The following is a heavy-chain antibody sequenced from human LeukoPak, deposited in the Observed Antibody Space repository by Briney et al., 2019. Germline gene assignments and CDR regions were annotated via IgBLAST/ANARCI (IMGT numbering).Heavy chain of an antibody. Sequence: GGSLRLSCAASGFTLSSYWMSWVRQAPGKGLEWVARIKQDGSEKHYVDSVKGRFTISRDNAKNSVYLQVNTLRAEDTAVYYCARYIETPRRDLDYWGQGTLVTVSS. J-gene: IGHJ4*02. CDR2: IKQDGSEK. D-gene: IGHD4-23*01. CDR1: GFTLSSYW. V-gene: IGHV3-7*01. CDR3: ARYIETPRRDLDY.